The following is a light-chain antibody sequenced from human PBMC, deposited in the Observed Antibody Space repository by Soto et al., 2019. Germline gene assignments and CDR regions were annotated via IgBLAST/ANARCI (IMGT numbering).Light chain of an antibody. CDR1: QSVSNN. CDR3: QQYNNWPPIT. Sequence: DIMMTQSPATLSVSPGERVTLSCRASQSVSNNLAWYQQKPGQAPRLLIYYASTRATGIPARFSGSGSGTEFTLTISSLQSEDFALYYCQQYNNWPPITFGQGTRLEIK. J-gene: IGKJ5*01. CDR2: YAS. V-gene: IGKV3-15*01.